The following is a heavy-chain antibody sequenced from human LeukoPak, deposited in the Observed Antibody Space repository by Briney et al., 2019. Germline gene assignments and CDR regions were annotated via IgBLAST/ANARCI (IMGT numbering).Heavy chain of an antibody. CDR1: GFTFGSYA. J-gene: IGHJ5*02. D-gene: IGHD6-19*01. Sequence: PGGSLRLSCAASGFTFGSYAMTWVRQAPGKGLEWVSSIAASGGSTYYADSVKGRFTISRDNSKNTFYLQMNTLRADDTAVYYCAKGSGSGWYGWFAPWGQGTLVTVSS. V-gene: IGHV3-23*01. CDR2: IAASGGST. CDR3: AKGSGSGWYGWFAP.